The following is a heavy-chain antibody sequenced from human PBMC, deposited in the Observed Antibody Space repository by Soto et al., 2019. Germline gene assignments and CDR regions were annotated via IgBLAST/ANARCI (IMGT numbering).Heavy chain of an antibody. V-gene: IGHV5-51*01. CDR2: IYPGDSDT. CDR3: ARYRYCSGGSCYSESFYYYYYGMDV. D-gene: IGHD2-15*01. J-gene: IGHJ6*02. Sequence: GESLKISCKGSGYSFTSYGIGWVRQMPGKGLEWMGIIYPGDSDTRYSPSFQGQVTISADKSISTAYLQWSSLKASDTAMYYCARYRYCSGGSCYSESFYYYYYGMDVWGQGTTVTVSS. CDR1: GYSFTSYG.